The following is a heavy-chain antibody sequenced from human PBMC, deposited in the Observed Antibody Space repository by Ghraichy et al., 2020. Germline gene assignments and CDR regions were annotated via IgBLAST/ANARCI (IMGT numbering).Heavy chain of an antibody. Sequence: ASVKVSCKASGYYFTNHHIYWVRQAPGQGLEWMGRINPRNNNPTYARKFEDRVTMTLDVTMGTASMELSGLRSDDTAIYYCGRGYYDGSGSYFFTYHGMDVWGQGTTVTVSS. CDR2: INPRNNNP. D-gene: IGHD3-10*01. V-gene: IGHV1-2*06. CDR3: GRGYYDGSGSYFFTYHGMDV. CDR1: GYYFTNHH. J-gene: IGHJ6*02.